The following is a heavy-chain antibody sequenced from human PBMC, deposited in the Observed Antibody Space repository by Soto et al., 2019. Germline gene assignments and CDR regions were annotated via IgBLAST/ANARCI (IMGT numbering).Heavy chain of an antibody. CDR2: INPNSGGT. V-gene: IGHV1-2*02. Sequence: ASVKVSCKASGYTFTGYYMHWVRQAPGQGLEWMGWINPNSGGTNYAQKFQGRVTMTRDTSISTAYMELSRLRSDDTAVYYCAISWRNRGYSYGPSCWGQGSLVPVSS. CDR1: GYTFTGYY. CDR3: AISWRNRGYSYGPSC. D-gene: IGHD5-18*01. J-gene: IGHJ4*02.